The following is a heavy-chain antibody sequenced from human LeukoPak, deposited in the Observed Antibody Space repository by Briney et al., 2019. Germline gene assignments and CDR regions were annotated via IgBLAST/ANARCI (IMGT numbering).Heavy chain of an antibody. CDR3: AKDWGY. J-gene: IGHJ4*02. CDR1: GFPFSTYA. D-gene: IGHD3-16*01. CDR2: ISGSGGNT. V-gene: IGHV3-23*01. Sequence: GGSLRLSCAASGFPFSTYAMNWVRQAPGKGLEWVSAISGSGGNTYYADSVKGRFTISRDNSKNTLYLQMSSLRVEDTASYYCAKDWGYWGQGTLVTVSS.